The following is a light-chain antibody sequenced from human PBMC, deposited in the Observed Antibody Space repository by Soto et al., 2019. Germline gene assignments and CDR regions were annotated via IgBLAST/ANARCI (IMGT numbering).Light chain of an antibody. V-gene: IGKV1-5*03. J-gene: IGKJ1*01. CDR3: QYWDDYSWT. CDR2: KAS. Sequence: IQMTQSASTLTASVGDRVTITCRASQSITDWLAWYQQKPGKAPKFLIYKASNLEGGVPSRFSGSGSGTEFTLTISSVQPDDFATYYCQYWDDYSWTFGQGTKVEIK. CDR1: QSITDW.